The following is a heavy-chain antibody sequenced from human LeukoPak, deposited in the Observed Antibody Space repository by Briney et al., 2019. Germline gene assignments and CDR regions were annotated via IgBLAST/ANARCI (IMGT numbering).Heavy chain of an antibody. Sequence: SVKVSCKASGGTFSSYAISWVRQAPGQGLEWMGGIIPIFGTANYAQKFQGRVTITTDESTSTAYMVLSSLRSEDTAVYYCASSIIRYYDSSGSRHYNNWFDPWGQGTLVTVSS. CDR1: GGTFSSYA. CDR3: ASSIIRYYDSSGSRHYNNWFDP. J-gene: IGHJ5*02. V-gene: IGHV1-69*05. CDR2: IIPIFGTA. D-gene: IGHD3-22*01.